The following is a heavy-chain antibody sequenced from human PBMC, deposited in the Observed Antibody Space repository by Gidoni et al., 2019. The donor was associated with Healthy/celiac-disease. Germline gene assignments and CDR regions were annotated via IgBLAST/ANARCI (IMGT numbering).Heavy chain of an antibody. CDR3: ARAHQGDIVVVVAVYFDY. J-gene: IGHJ4*02. CDR1: GGSIRRGGYY. Sequence: QVQLQEPGPGLVQPSQTLYLTCTVSGGSIRRGGYYWSWIRQHQGKVLEWIGYTECSGSTYYNPSLKSRVTISVDTSKNQFSLKLSSVTAADTAVYYCARAHQGDIVVVVAVYFDYWGQGTLVTVSS. CDR2: TECSGST. D-gene: IGHD2-15*01. V-gene: IGHV4-31*03.